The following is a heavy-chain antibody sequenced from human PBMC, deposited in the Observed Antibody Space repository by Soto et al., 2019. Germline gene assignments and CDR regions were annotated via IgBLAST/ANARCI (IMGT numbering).Heavy chain of an antibody. CDR3: ARERSAAGTGWFDP. CDR1: GYTFTSYD. Sequence: QVQLVQSGAEVKKPGASVKVSCKASGYTFTSYDINWVRQATGQGLEWMGWMNPNSGNTGYAQKFQGRVTMTRNTSISTAYMDVSSLRSEDTAVYYCARERSAAGTGWFDPWGQGTLVTVSS. V-gene: IGHV1-8*01. J-gene: IGHJ5*02. D-gene: IGHD6-13*01. CDR2: MNPNSGNT.